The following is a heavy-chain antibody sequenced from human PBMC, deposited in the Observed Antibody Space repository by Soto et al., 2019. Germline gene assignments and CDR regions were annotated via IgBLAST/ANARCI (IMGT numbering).Heavy chain of an antibody. CDR1: GDSFSTANYY. Sequence: LSLTCTVSGDSFSTANYYWSWIRQPPGKGLEWIGCIYYSGTTYYNPSLKSRVTISVDTSKNQFSLKLSSVTAADTAVYYCASGKQGTGRLNWFDHWGQGTLVTVSS. D-gene: IGHD6-6*01. CDR3: ASGKQGTGRLNWFDH. V-gene: IGHV4-30-4*01. J-gene: IGHJ5*02. CDR2: IYYSGTT.